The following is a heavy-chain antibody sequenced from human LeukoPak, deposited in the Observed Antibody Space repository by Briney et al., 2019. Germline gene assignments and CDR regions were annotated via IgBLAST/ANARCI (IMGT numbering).Heavy chain of an antibody. CDR2: IWYDGSNK. D-gene: IGHD1-20*01. V-gene: IGHV3-33*06. CDR1: GFTFSSYV. CDR3: AKDFNRISGTLEY. J-gene: IGHJ4*02. Sequence: GGSLRLLCAPSGFTFSSYVMHWVRHPPGKGLEWVAVIWYDGSNKYSAPSVKGRLTISRDNSKNTLYLQMNSLRAEDTAVYYCAKDFNRISGTLEYWGQGTLVTVSS.